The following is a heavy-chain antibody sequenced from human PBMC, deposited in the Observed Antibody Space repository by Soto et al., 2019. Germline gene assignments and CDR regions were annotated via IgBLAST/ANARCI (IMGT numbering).Heavy chain of an antibody. CDR1: GYTFTSYG. D-gene: IGHD7-27*01. J-gene: IGHJ6*02. V-gene: IGHV1-18*01. CDR2: ISAYNGNT. Sequence: GASVKVSCKASGYTFTSYGISWVRQAPGQGLEWMGWISAYNGNTNYAQKLQGRVTMTTDTSTSTAYMELRILRSDDTAVYYCARDENWGYYYYYGMDVWGQGTTVTVSS. CDR3: ARDENWGYYYYYGMDV.